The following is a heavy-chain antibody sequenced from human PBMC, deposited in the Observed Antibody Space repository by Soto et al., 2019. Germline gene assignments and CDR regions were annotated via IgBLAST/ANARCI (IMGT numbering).Heavy chain of an antibody. V-gene: IGHV4-34*01. CDR2: INHSGST. CDR3: ARAGSGWYRRWFDR. J-gene: IGHJ5*02. D-gene: IGHD6-19*01. Sequence: SETLSLTCAVYVGSFSGYYWSWIRQPPGKGLEWIGEINHSGSTNYNPSLKSRVTISVDTSKNQSSLKLSSVTAADTAVYYCARAGSGWYRRWFDRWGQGTLVTVSS. CDR1: VGSFSGYY.